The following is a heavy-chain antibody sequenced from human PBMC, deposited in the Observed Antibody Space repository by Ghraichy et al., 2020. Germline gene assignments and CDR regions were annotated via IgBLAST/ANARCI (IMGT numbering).Heavy chain of an antibody. CDR3: ARSSSIADPSAFY. CDR2: INHSGST. Sequence: SETPSLTCAVYGGSCSGYYWSWIRHPPGKGVEWLGEINHSGSTNYNPSLKSRVTISVDTSKNQFTLKLSSVTAADTAVYYCARSSSIADPSAFYWGQGTLVTVSS. V-gene: IGHV4-34*01. J-gene: IGHJ4*02. CDR1: GGSCSGYY. D-gene: IGHD6-6*01.